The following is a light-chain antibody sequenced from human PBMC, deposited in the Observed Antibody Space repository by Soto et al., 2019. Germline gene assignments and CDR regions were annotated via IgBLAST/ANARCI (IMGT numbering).Light chain of an antibody. J-gene: IGKJ5*01. V-gene: IGKV3-15*01. CDR3: QQRHMWPIT. CDR1: QFVSSN. CDR2: GGS. Sequence: EIEMTQSPATLSVPPGERASLSCRASQFVSSNLAWYQQKPGQAPRLLIYGGSTRATGVPARFSGSGSGTEFTLTINSLQSEDFAVYYCQQRHMWPITFGQGTRLEIK.